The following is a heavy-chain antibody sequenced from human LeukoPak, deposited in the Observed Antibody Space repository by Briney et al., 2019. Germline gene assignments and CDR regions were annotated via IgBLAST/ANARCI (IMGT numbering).Heavy chain of an antibody. CDR3: ASLEGDDYGDYMRYY. D-gene: IGHD4-17*01. J-gene: IGHJ4*02. CDR2: ISSSSSYI. Sequence: GGSLRLSCAASGFTFSSYSMNWVRQAPGKGLEWVSSISSSSSYICYADSVKGRFTISRDNAKNSLYLQMNSLRAEDTAVYYCASLEGDDYGDYMRYYWGQGTLVTVSS. CDR1: GFTFSSYS. V-gene: IGHV3-21*01.